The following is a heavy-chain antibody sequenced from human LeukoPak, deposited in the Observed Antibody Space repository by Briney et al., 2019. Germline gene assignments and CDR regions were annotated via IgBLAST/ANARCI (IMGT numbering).Heavy chain of an antibody. J-gene: IGHJ6*02. CDR2: IYHSGSA. CDR3: ARGVRLAHGLNRGVQRRSNRPYYYYGMDV. V-gene: IGHV4-34*01. CDR1: GGSFSDYY. Sequence: SETLSLTCAVYGGSFSDYYWSWIRQPPGKGLEWIGEIYHSGSANYNPSLKSRVTISLDTSRNQFSLRLSSVTAADTAVYYCARGVRLAHGLNRGVQRRSNRPYYYYGMDVWGQGTTVTVSS. D-gene: IGHD3-10*01.